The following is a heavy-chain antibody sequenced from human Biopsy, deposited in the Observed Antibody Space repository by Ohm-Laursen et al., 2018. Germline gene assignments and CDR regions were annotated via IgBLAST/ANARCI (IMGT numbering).Heavy chain of an antibody. CDR1: GGSISSGGSY. V-gene: IGHV4-61*08. CDR3: ARDFCDTTSCYPQN. D-gene: IGHD2-2*01. J-gene: IGHJ4*02. Sequence: SETLSLTCTVSGGSISSGGSYWNWIRQPPGKGLEWIGYIYYSGTTDYSPSLKSRVTISIDKSKNQFFLKLSSVTAEDTAVYYCARDFCDTTSCYPQNWGQGTLVTVSS. CDR2: IYYSGTT.